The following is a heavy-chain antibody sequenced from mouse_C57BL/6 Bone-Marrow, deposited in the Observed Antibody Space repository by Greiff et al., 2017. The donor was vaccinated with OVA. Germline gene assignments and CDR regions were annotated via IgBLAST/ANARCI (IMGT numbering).Heavy chain of an antibody. J-gene: IGHJ2*01. CDR3: ARTYGNYDFDY. CDR1: GYTFTDYY. CDR2: IYPGSGNT. Sequence: VKLMESGAELVRPGASVKLSCKASGYTFTDYYINWVKQRPGQGLEWIARIYPGSGNTYYNEKFKGKATLTAEKSSSTAYMQLSSLTSEDSAVYVCARTYGNYDFDYWGQGTTLTVSS. D-gene: IGHD2-1*01. V-gene: IGHV1-76*01.